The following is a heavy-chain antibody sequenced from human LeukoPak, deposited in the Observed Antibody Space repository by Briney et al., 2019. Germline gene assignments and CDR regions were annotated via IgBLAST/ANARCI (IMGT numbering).Heavy chain of an antibody. J-gene: IGHJ6*02. CDR2: ISSSSSTI. D-gene: IGHD4-23*01. CDR1: GFTFSDYY. Sequence: PGGSLRLSCAASGFTFSDYYMTWIRQAPGKGLEWVSYISSSSSTIYYADSVKGRFTISRDNAKNSLYLQMNSLRDEDTAVYYCARVQPPPTVVTPRYYYYGMDVWGQGTTVTVSS. CDR3: ARVQPPPTVVTPRYYYYGMDV. V-gene: IGHV3-11*04.